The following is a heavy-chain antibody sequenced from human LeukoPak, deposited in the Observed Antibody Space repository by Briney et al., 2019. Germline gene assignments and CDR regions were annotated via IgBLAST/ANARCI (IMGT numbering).Heavy chain of an antibody. CDR3: AKEELAAAGRYLDS. V-gene: IGHV3-23*01. D-gene: IGHD6-13*01. Sequence: SGGSLRLSCAASGFTFSRSAMNWVRQAPGKGLEWVSSFSASGGTTYYADSVKGRFTISRDNSKNTLDLQMNSLRAEDTAVYYCAKEELAAAGRYLDSWGQGTLVTVSP. CDR1: GFTFSRSA. J-gene: IGHJ4*02. CDR2: FSASGGTT.